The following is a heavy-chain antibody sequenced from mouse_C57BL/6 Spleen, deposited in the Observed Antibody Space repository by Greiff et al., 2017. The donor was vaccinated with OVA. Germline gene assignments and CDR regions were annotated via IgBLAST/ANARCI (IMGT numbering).Heavy chain of an antibody. V-gene: IGHV5-2*01. CDR3: ARGGYGSSLFAY. J-gene: IGHJ3*01. D-gene: IGHD1-1*01. CDR1: EYEFPSHD. Sequence: EVKLVESGGGLVQPGESLKLSCESNEYEFPSHDMSWVRKTPEKRLELVAAINSDGGSTYYPDTMKRRFLISRDNTKKTLYLQMSSLRSEDTALDDCARGGYGSSLFAYWGQGTLVTVSA. CDR2: INSDGGST.